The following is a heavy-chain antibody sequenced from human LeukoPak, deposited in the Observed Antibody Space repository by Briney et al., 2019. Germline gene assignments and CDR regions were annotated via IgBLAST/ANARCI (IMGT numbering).Heavy chain of an antibody. Sequence: GGSLRLSCAASGFTLSDYWMHWVRQAPGKGLVWVSRINTDGTFTRYADSVQDRFTISRDTAKNTLFLQMNSLRAEDTAMYYCAREARVGGALQYWGQGILVTVSS. CDR1: GFTLSDYW. D-gene: IGHD1-26*01. V-gene: IGHV3-74*01. CDR3: AREARVGGALQY. CDR2: INTDGTFT. J-gene: IGHJ4*02.